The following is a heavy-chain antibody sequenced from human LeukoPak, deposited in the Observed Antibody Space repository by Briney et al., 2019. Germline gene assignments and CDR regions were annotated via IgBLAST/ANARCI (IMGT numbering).Heavy chain of an antibody. V-gene: IGHV1-46*01. CDR3: ARGGYYYDSSGYTSDY. CDR2: INPSGGST. CDR1: GYTFTSYY. J-gene: IGHJ4*02. D-gene: IGHD3-22*01. Sequence: ASVKVSYKASGYTFTSYYMHWVRQAPGQGLEWMGIINPSGGSTSYAQKFQGRVTMTRDTSTSTVYMELSSLRSEDTAVYYCARGGYYYDSSGYTSDYWGQGTLVTVSS.